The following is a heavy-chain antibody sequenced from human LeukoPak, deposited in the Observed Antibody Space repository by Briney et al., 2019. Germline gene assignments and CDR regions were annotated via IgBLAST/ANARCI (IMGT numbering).Heavy chain of an antibody. CDR1: GGTFSSYA. D-gene: IGHD5-18*01. Sequence: SVKVSCKASGGTFSSYAISWVRQAPGQGLEWMGRIIPILGIANYAQKFQGRVTITADKSTSTAYMELSSLRSEDTAVYYCARDPVDTAMVRIFDYWGQGTLVTVSS. V-gene: IGHV1-69*04. J-gene: IGHJ4*02. CDR2: IIPILGIA. CDR3: ARDPVDTAMVRIFDY.